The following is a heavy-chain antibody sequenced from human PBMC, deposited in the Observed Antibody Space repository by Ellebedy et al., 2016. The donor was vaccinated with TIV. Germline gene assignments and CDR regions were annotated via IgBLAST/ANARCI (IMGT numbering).Heavy chain of an antibody. V-gene: IGHV4-39*07. J-gene: IGHJ4*02. CDR2: FYYGWSA. CDR3: ARDFERRIPAAGGMFYFDF. Sequence: MPGGSLRLSCTVSGDSIDTSTYYWGWIRQPPGKGLEWIGSFYYGWSAYYNPSLKSRVTMSLDTSKSQVSLKLSSVTAADTAVYYCARDFERRIPAAGGMFYFDFWGQGALVTVAS. D-gene: IGHD6-13*01. CDR1: GDSIDTSTYY.